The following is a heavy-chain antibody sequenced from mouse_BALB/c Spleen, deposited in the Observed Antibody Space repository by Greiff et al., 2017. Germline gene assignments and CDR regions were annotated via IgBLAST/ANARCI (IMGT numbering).Heavy chain of an antibody. J-gene: IGHJ3*01. Sequence: VHLVESGPGLVAPSQSLSITCTVSGFSLTSYDISWIRQPPGKGLEWLGVIWTGGGTNYNSAFMSRLSISKDNSKSQVFLKMNSLQTDDTAIYYCVRDGYYSAWFAYWGQGTLVTVSA. CDR1: GFSLTSYD. CDR3: VRDGYYSAWFAY. CDR2: IWTGGGT. V-gene: IGHV2-9-2*01. D-gene: IGHD2-3*01.